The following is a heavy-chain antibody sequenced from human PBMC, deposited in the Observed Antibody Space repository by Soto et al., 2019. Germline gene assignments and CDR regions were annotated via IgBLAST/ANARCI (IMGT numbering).Heavy chain of an antibody. D-gene: IGHD3-22*01. CDR2: ISYDGSNK. Sequence: GGSLRLSCAASGFTFSSYGMHWVRQAPGKGLEWVAVISYDGSNKYYADSVKGRFTISRDNSKNTLYLQMNSLRAEDTAVYYCAKALARITMIVVAIGYWGQGTLVTVSS. CDR3: AKALARITMIVVAIGY. V-gene: IGHV3-30*18. CDR1: GFTFSSYG. J-gene: IGHJ4*02.